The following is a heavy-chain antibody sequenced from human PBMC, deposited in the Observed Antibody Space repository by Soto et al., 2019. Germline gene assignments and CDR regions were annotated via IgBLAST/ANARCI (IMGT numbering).Heavy chain of an antibody. D-gene: IGHD5-18*01. CDR3: AIRYSYGYSYYFDY. J-gene: IGHJ4*02. CDR1: GGSISSGGYY. CDR2: IYYSGST. Sequence: SETLSLTCTVSGGSISSGGYYWSWIRQHPGKGLEWIGYIYYSGSTYYNPSLKSRVTISVDTSKNQFSLKLSSVTAADTAVYYCAIRYSYGYSYYFDYWGQGTLVTVS. V-gene: IGHV4-31*03.